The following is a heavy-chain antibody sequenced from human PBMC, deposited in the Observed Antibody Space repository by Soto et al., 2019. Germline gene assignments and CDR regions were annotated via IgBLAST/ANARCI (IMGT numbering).Heavy chain of an antibody. Sequence: PGGSLRLSCAASGFTFSSYGMHWVRQAPGKGLEWVAVISYDGSNKYYADSVKGRFTITRDNSKNTLYLQMNSLRAEDTTEYYCAKDILVAPSLRPEEDYYYGMDVWGQGTTVTVSS. CDR2: ISYDGSNK. D-gene: IGHD2-2*01. V-gene: IGHV3-30*18. CDR1: GFTFSSYG. CDR3: AKDILVAPSLRPEEDYYYGMDV. J-gene: IGHJ6*02.